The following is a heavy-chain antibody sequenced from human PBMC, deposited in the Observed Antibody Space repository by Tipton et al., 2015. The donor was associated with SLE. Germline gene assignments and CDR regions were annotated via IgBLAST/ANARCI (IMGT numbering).Heavy chain of an antibody. CDR3: ARDYYGSGFDAFDI. J-gene: IGHJ3*02. Sequence: LRLSCTVSGGSISTYYWSWIRQPPKQGLEWIGWIHHTGSTDYNPSLKSRVTISVDTSKNQFSLRLSSVTAADTAVYYCARDYYGSGFDAFDIWGQGTMVTVSS. V-gene: IGHV4-59*01. CDR2: IHHTGST. D-gene: IGHD3-10*01. CDR1: GGSISTYY.